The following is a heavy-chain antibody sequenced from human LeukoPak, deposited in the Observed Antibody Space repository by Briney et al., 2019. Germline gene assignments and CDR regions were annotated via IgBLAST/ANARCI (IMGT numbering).Heavy chain of an antibody. CDR2: IYYDGSNK. Sequence: RGAPRLSCAPSGFSFSTYGIHWVRQTPRKGRDWVALIYYDGSNKYYTDSAKGRFTISRDNSKSTLYLQMKSLRPEDTAVYYCAKELKPMIEVVDLFDYWGQGTLGTVSS. CDR3: AKELKPMIEVVDLFDY. J-gene: IGHJ4*02. V-gene: IGHV3-30*18. D-gene: IGHD3-22*01. CDR1: GFSFSTYG.